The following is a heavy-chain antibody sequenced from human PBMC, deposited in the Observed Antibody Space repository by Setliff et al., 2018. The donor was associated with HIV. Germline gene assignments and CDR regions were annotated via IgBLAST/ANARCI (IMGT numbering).Heavy chain of an antibody. J-gene: IGHJ4*02. V-gene: IGHV1-2*06. CDR1: GYIFTDYY. Sequence: ASVKVSCKASGYIFTDYYMHWVRQAPGQELGWTGRINPNSGGTNYAQKFQGRVTMTRDTSISTAYTELSSLRSEDTATYYCARGVTESSGWPAFHRYYFDSWGQGALVTVSS. CDR2: INPNSGGT. D-gene: IGHD6-19*01. CDR3: ARGVTESSGWPAFHRYYFDS.